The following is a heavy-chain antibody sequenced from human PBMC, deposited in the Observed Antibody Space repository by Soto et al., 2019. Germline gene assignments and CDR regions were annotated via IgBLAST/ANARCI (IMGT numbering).Heavy chain of an antibody. D-gene: IGHD4-17*01. CDR1: GFTFSGSA. CDR2: IRSKAYSYAT. J-gene: IGHJ4*02. CDR3: TSAYKRTSVTTGDLDY. V-gene: IGHV3-73*01. Sequence: EVQLVESGGGLVQPGGSLKLSCAASGFTFSGSAMHWVRQASGEGLEWVGRIRSKAYSYATAYAASMKGRFTISRDDSKNTAYLQMNGLKAEDTAIYYCTSAYKRTSVTTGDLDYWGQGTLVTVSS.